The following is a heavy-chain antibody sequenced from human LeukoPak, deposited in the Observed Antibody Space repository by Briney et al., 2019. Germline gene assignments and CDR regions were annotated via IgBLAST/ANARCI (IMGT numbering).Heavy chain of an antibody. CDR1: GGSISSGSYY. J-gene: IGHJ5*02. Sequence: PSETLSLTCTVSGGSISSGSYYWSWIRQPAGKGLEWIGRIYTSGSTNYNPSLKSRVTISVDTSKNQFSLKLSSVTAADTAVYYCARDRYSGYSGWFDPWGQGTLVTVSS. CDR3: ARDRYSGYSGWFDP. CDR2: IYTSGST. D-gene: IGHD5-12*01. V-gene: IGHV4-61*02.